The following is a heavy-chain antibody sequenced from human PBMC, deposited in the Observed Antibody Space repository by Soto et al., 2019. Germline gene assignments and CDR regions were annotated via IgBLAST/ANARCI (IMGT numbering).Heavy chain of an antibody. J-gene: IGHJ6*02. CDR2: TYYRSKWYN. D-gene: IGHD1-7*01. CDR3: AREGVENWNYALPTYYYYGMDV. CDR1: GDSVSSNSAA. V-gene: IGHV6-1*01. Sequence: SQTLSLTCAISGDSVSSNSAAWNWIRQSPSRGLEWLGRTYYRSKWYNDYAVSVKSRITINPDTSKNQFSLQLNSVTPEDTAVYYCAREGVENWNYALPTYYYYGMDVWGQGTTVTVSS.